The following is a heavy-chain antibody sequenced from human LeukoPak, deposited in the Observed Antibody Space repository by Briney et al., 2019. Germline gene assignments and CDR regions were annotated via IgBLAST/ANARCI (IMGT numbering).Heavy chain of an antibody. CDR3: ARINVDTAMVYFDY. J-gene: IGHJ4*02. Sequence: SVKVSCKASGYTFTSYGISWVRQAPGQGLEWMGGIIPIFGTANYAQKFQGRVTITTDESTSTAYMELSSLRSEDTAVYYCARINVDTAMVYFDYRGQGTLVTVSS. V-gene: IGHV1-69*05. CDR2: IIPIFGTA. CDR1: GYTFTSYG. D-gene: IGHD5-18*01.